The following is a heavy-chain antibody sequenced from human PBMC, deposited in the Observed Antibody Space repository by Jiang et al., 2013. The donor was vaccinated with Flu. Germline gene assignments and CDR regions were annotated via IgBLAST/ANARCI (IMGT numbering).Heavy chain of an antibody. CDR2: IDWDDDK. CDR1: GFSLSTSGMC. Sequence: KPTQTLTLTCTFSGFSLSTSGMCVSWIRQPPGKALEWLALIDWDDDKYYSTSLKTRLTISKDTSKNQVVLTMTNMDPVDTATYYCARIRVDGYNWGDLDYWGQGTLVTVSS. D-gene: IGHD5-24*01. V-gene: IGHV2-70*01. CDR3: ARIRVDGYNWGDLDY. J-gene: IGHJ4*02.